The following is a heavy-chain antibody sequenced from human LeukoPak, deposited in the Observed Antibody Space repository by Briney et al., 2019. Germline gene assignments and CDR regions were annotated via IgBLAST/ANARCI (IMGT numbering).Heavy chain of an antibody. V-gene: IGHV3-74*01. J-gene: IGHJ4*02. CDR2: INSDGSST. CDR3: ARGGLLWFGELLFDY. D-gene: IGHD3-10*01. Sequence: GGSLRLSCAASGFTFSSYWMHWVRQAPGKGLVWVSRINSDGSSTSYADSVKGRFTISRDNAKNTLYLQMNSLRAEDTAVYYCARGGLLWFGELLFDYWGQGTLVTVFS. CDR1: GFTFSSYW.